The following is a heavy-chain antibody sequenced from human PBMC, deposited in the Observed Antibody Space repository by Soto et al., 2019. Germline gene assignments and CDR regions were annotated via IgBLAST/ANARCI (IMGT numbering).Heavy chain of an antibody. J-gene: IGHJ5*02. CDR1: GFTFSSYA. D-gene: IGHD5-18*01. CDR2: ISYDGSNK. CDR3: ARDSGLRGGYRYA. Sequence: QVQLVESGGGVVQPGRSLRLSCAASGFTFSSYAMHWVRQAPGKGLEWVAVISYDGSNKYYADSVKGRFTISRDNSKNTLYLQMNSLRAEDTAVYYCARDSGLRGGYRYAWGQGTLVTVSS. V-gene: IGHV3-30-3*01.